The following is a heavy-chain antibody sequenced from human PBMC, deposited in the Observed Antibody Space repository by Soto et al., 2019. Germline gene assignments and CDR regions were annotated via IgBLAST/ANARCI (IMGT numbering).Heavy chain of an antibody. CDR1: GFTFTSSA. J-gene: IGHJ4*02. V-gene: IGHV1-58*01. CDR2: IAAGSGYT. Sequence: SVKVSCKASGFTFTSSAFQWVRQARGQRLEWIGWIAAGSGYTNYAQRFQDRVTLTRDMSTATTYMELSRLTSEDTAIYYCAADATAWQQMVPSDYWGQGTLVTVSS. CDR3: AADATAWQQMVPSDY. D-gene: IGHD2-8*01.